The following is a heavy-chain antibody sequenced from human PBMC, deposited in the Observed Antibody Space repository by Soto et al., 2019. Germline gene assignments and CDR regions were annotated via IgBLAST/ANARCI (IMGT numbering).Heavy chain of an antibody. Sequence: PSETLSLTCTVSGDSISSNYWSWIRQPPGKGLEWIGYISYSGSTNYNPPLKSRATISADTSKNQFSLRLSSVTAADTALYYCARGFYDSAHYSAPFDSWGRGTLVTVSS. CDR2: ISYSGST. CDR3: ARGFYDSAHYSAPFDS. D-gene: IGHD3-16*01. CDR1: GDSISSNY. J-gene: IGHJ4*02. V-gene: IGHV4-59*01.